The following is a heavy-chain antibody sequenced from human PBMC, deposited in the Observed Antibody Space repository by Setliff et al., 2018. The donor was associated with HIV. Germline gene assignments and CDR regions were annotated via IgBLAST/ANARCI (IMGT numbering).Heavy chain of an antibody. J-gene: IGHJ5*02. CDR3: ARVFPVVTAEDNRFDP. D-gene: IGHD2-21*02. V-gene: IGHV4-4*09. CDR1: GGSVSIYH. CDR2: IYASGTT. Sequence: TLSLTCTVSGGSVSIYHLSWLRQSPGKGLECIGYIYASGTTQYNPSLESRATISLDTSKNQISLKLKSVTAADTAMYYCARVFPVVTAEDNRFDPWGQGTLVTVSS.